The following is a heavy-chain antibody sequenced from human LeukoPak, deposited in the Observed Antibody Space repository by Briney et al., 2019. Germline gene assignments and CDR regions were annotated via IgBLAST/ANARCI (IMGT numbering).Heavy chain of an antibody. J-gene: IGHJ4*02. CDR1: GGSISSDY. D-gene: IGHD6-13*01. V-gene: IGHV4-59*01. CDR2: IYYSGYT. CDR3: ARGGSSSWYYFDY. Sequence: SETLSPTCTVSGGSISSDYWSWIRQPPEKGLEWIGYIYYSGYTNYNPSLKSRVTISLNTSKNQFSLRLKSVTAADTAVYYCARGGSSSWYYFDYWGQGTLVTVSS.